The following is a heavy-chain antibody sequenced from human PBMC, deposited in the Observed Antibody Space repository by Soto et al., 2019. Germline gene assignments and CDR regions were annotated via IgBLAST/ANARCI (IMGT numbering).Heavy chain of an antibody. CDR2: TIHIFDTP. Sequence: QMQLVQSGAEVKKPGSSVRVSCKASGGTFGNFGISWVRQAPGQGLEWMGGTIHIFDTPHYAEKFRDRVTLSSDATSTADLELTSLTSEDTATYYCARDREDGSGTKYNWFDSCGQGTLVTVSS. CDR1: GGTFGNFG. J-gene: IGHJ5*01. V-gene: IGHV1-69*01. CDR3: ARDREDGSGTKYNWFDS. D-gene: IGHD3-10*01.